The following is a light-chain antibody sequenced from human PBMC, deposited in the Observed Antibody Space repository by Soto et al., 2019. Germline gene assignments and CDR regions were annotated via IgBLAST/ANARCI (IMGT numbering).Light chain of an antibody. V-gene: IGKV3-20*01. CDR2: GAS. CDR1: QSVSSTY. CDR3: QQYGSSSYT. Sequence: EIVLTQSPATLSLSPGERATLSCRASQSVSSTYLAWYQQNPGQAPRLLIYGASSRATGIPDRFSGSGSGTDFNLTISRLEPEDFAVYFCQQYGSSSYTFGQGTKLEIK. J-gene: IGKJ2*01.